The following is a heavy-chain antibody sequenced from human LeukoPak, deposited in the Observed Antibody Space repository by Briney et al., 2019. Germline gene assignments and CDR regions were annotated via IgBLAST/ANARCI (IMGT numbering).Heavy chain of an antibody. CDR2: INPSGGST. D-gene: IGHD3-22*01. Sequence: ASVKVSCKASGYTFTSYYLHWVRQAPGQGLEWMGMINPSGGSTTYAQKFQGRVTITADKSTSTAYMELSSLRSEDTAVYYCARDFRRDYYDSSGFGYWGQGTLVTVSS. V-gene: IGHV1-46*01. J-gene: IGHJ4*02. CDR1: GYTFTSYY. CDR3: ARDFRRDYYDSSGFGY.